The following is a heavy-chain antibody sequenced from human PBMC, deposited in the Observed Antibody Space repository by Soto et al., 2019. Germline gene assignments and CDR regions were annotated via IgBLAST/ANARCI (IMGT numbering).Heavy chain of an antibody. V-gene: IGHV3-23*01. D-gene: IGHD2-15*01. J-gene: IGHJ4*02. Sequence: EVQLLESGGGLVQPGGSLRLSCAASGFTFRTYAMGWDRQAPGKGLEWLSGVSPSGGNTYYADSVKGRFTVTRDDSRNTLYLPMFSLSAEDTAVYYCAKVRERMFRSFDYWGQGTMVVVSS. CDR2: VSPSGGNT. CDR3: AKVRERMFRSFDY. CDR1: GFTFRTYA.